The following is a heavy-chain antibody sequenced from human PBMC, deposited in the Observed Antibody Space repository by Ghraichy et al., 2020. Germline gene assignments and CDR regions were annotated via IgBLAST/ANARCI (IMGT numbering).Heavy chain of an antibody. V-gene: IGHV6-1*01. CDR2: TYYRSKWYN. Sequence: SETLSLTCAISGDSVSSNSAAWNWIRQSPSRGLEWLGRTYYRSKWYNAYAVSVKSRITINPDISKNQFSLQLNSVTPEDTAVYYCAREGGATITGGNYGDYEGRVSAFDIWGQGTMVTVSS. CDR3: AREGGATITGGNYGDYEGRVSAFDI. CDR1: GDSVSSNSAA. J-gene: IGHJ3*02. D-gene: IGHD4-17*01.